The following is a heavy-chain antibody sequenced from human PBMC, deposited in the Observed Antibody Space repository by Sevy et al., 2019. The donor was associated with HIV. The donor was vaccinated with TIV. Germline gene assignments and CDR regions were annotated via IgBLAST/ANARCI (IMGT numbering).Heavy chain of an antibody. CDR2: ISAGAGST. Sequence: GGSLRLSCAASGFTFSTYAMTWVRQAPGKGLEWVSVISAGAGSTYYSDSVKGRFTISRDNSKNTLYLQMNSLRAEDTAVYYCAKDRVSGTYYTGDFDYWGQGTLVTVSS. D-gene: IGHD3-10*01. CDR3: AKDRVSGTYYTGDFDY. V-gene: IGHV3-23*01. CDR1: GFTFSTYA. J-gene: IGHJ4*02.